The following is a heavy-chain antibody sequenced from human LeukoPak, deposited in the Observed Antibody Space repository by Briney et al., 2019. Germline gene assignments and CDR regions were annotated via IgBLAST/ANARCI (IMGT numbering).Heavy chain of an antibody. J-gene: IGHJ6*02. V-gene: IGHV3-74*01. D-gene: IGHD6-19*01. CDR2: TSADGTTT. CDR3: ARGLAGAYRIMDV. Sequence: GGSLRPSCVASGFTFNAYWIHWVRQGPGKGLVWVSLTSADGTTTTYANSVKGRFTVSRDNARNTLYLQMNSLRAEDAAVYYCARGLAGAYRIMDVWGQGTTVTVS. CDR1: GFTFNAYW.